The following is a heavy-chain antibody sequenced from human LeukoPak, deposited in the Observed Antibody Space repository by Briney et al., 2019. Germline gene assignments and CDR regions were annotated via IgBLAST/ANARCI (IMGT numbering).Heavy chain of an antibody. CDR3: ARDRYYGFWSGQDWFDP. Sequence: SETLSLTCTVSGGSISSFWWSWIRQPAGKGLEWIGRISGDGTTNYNPSLRTRVTMSVDTSRNQFSLNLKSVTAADAAIYYCARDRYYGFWSGQDWFDPWGQGTLVTVSS. CDR1: GGSISSFW. V-gene: IGHV4-4*07. CDR2: ISGDGTT. J-gene: IGHJ5*02. D-gene: IGHD3-3*01.